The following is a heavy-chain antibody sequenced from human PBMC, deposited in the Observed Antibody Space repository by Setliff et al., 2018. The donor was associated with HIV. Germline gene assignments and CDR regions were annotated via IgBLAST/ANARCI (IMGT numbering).Heavy chain of an antibody. CDR3: TRRRGPMVRGVDPTPSYYFDY. CDR2: IYHTGIT. Sequence: SETLSLTCTVSGGSITRTPYYWGWIRQPPGKGLEWIGSIYHTGITYDNPSLKSRVTISVDTSKNQFSLRLSPVTAGDTAVYYCTRRRGPMVRGVDPTPSYYFDYWGQGTLVTVSS. J-gene: IGHJ4*02. V-gene: IGHV4-39*07. D-gene: IGHD3-10*01. CDR1: GGSITRTPYY.